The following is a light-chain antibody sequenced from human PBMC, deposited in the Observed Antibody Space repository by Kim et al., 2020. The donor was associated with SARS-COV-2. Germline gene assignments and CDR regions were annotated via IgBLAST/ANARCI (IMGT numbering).Light chain of an antibody. CDR1: NCDICRYNF. V-gene: IGLV2-14*03. CDR2: NVT. J-gene: IGLJ2*01. CDR3: SSFTSSGTFV. Sequence: GQSITISCTGSNCDICRYNFVTWYQQHPDKAPKLMIYNVTKRPSGVSNRFSGSKSGNTASLTISGLQAEDEVDYYCSSFTSSGTFVFGGGTKVTVL.